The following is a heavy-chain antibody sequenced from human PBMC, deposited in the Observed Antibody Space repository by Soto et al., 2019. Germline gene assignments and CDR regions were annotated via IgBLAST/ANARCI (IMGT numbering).Heavy chain of an antibody. D-gene: IGHD2-21*02. CDR2: ISAYNGNT. CDR3: ARGVFFQAEDGIRGDVPVSAFLLNRSSDL. V-gene: IGHV1-18*01. J-gene: IGHJ2*01. Sequence: GQGLEWMGWISAYNGNTNYAQKLQGRVTMTTDTSTSIAYMELRSLRSDDTAVYYCARGVFFQAEDGIRGDVPVSAFLLNRSSDL.